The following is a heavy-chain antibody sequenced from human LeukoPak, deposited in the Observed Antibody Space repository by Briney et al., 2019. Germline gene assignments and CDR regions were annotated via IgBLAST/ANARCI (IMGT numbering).Heavy chain of an antibody. CDR2: IIPIFGTA. CDR3: ARSSSSWYEGPPFDP. CDR1: GGTFSSYA. J-gene: IGHJ5*02. D-gene: IGHD6-13*01. V-gene: IGHV1-69*05. Sequence: SVKVSCKASGGTFSSYAISWVRQAPGQGLEWMGRIIPIFGTANYAQKFQGRVTITTDESTSTAYMELSSLSSEDTAVYYCARSSSSWYEGPPFDPWGQGTLVTVSS.